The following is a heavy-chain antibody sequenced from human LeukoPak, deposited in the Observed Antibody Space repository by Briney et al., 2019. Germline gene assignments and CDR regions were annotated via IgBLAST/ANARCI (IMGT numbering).Heavy chain of an antibody. D-gene: IGHD6-13*01. CDR1: GGSISSYY. CDR2: IYSSGST. Sequence: SETLSLTCTVSGGSISSYYWSWIRQPPGKGLEWIGYIYSSGSTNYNPSLKSRVTMSVDTSKNQFSLQLSSVTAADTAVYYCARSYSSSWYDGIDYWGQGTLVTVSS. J-gene: IGHJ4*02. V-gene: IGHV4-59*08. CDR3: ARSYSSSWYDGIDY.